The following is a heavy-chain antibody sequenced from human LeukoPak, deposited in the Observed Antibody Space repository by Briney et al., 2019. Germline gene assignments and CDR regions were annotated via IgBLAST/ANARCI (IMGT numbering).Heavy chain of an antibody. CDR3: ARRVYYYGSGSSPFDY. J-gene: IGHJ4*02. V-gene: IGHV4-39*01. CDR1: GGSISSSSYY. Sequence: SETLSLTCTVSGGSISSSSYYWGWIRQPPGKGLEWIGSIYYSGSTYYNPSLKSRVTISVDTSKNQFSLKLSSVTAADTAVYYCARRVYYYGSGSSPFDYRGQGTLVTVSS. CDR2: IYYSGST. D-gene: IGHD3-10*01.